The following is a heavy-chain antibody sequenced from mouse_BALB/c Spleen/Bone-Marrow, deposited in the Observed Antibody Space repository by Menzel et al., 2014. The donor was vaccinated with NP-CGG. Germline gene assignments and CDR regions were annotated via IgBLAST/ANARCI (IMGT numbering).Heavy chain of an antibody. J-gene: IGHJ2*01. CDR1: GYAFSSSW. D-gene: IGHD4-1*02. V-gene: IGHV1-82*01. Sequence: QVQLKESGTELVKPGASVKISCKASGYAFSSSWMNWVKQRPGQGLEWIGRIYPGDGDTNYNGKFKGKATLTADKSSSTAYMQLSSLTSVDSAVYFCARFSTVYYFDYWGQGTTLTVSS. CDR3: ARFSTVYYFDY. CDR2: IYPGDGDT.